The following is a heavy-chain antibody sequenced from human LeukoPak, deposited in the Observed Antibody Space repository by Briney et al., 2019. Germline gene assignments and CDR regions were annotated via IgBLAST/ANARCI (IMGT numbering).Heavy chain of an antibody. D-gene: IGHD1-26*01. V-gene: IGHV3-7*01. CDR1: GFTCSSYW. CDR2: IKQDGSEK. Sequence: GGSLRLSCAASGFTCSSYWMSWVRQAPGKGLEWVANIKQDGSEKYYVDSVKGRFTISRDNAKNSLYLQMNSLRAEDTAVYYCARGVGATSADYFDYWGQGTLVTVSS. CDR3: ARGVGATSADYFDY. J-gene: IGHJ4*02.